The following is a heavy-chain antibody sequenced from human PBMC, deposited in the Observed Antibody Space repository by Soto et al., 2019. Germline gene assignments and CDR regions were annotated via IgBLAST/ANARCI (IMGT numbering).Heavy chain of an antibody. Sequence: ASVKVSCKASGYTFTGYYMHWVRQAPGQGLEWMGWINPNSGGTNYAQKFQGWVTMTRDTSISTAYMELSRLRSDDTAVYYCARENDYGDYQFDYWGQGTLVTVSS. D-gene: IGHD4-17*01. V-gene: IGHV1-2*04. J-gene: IGHJ4*02. CDR3: ARENDYGDYQFDY. CDR2: INPNSGGT. CDR1: GYTFTGYY.